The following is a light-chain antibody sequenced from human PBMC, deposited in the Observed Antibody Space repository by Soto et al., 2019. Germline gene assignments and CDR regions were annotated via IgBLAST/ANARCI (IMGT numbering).Light chain of an antibody. CDR1: QSVSSN. CDR2: DAS. CDR3: QQYSNWRT. J-gene: IGKJ1*01. Sequence: EIVMTQSPVTLSVSPGERATLSCRASQSVSSNLAWYQQKPGQAPRLLIYDASTRATGIPARITGSGSGTEFTLTISSLQSEDFAVYYCQQYSNWRTFGQGTKVDNK. V-gene: IGKV3-15*01.